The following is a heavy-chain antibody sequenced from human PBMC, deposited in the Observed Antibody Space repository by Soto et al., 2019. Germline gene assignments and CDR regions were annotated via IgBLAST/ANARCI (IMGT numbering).Heavy chain of an antibody. J-gene: IGHJ3*02. V-gene: IGHV3-9*01. D-gene: IGHD2-21*01. CDR2: ISWNSGSI. CDR1: GFTFDDYA. Sequence: PGGSLRLSCAASGFTFDDYAMHWVRQAPGKGLEWVSGISWNSGSIGYADSVKGRFTISRDNAKNSLYLQMNSLRAEDTALYYCAKVKGQFDAFDIWGQGTMVTVSS. CDR3: AKVKGQFDAFDI.